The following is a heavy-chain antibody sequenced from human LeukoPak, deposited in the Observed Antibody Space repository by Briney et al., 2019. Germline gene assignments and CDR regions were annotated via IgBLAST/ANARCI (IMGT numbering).Heavy chain of an antibody. J-gene: IGHJ5*02. D-gene: IGHD2-15*01. V-gene: IGHV4-59*08. CDR1: GGSISSYY. Sequence: SETLSLTCTVSGGSISSYYWSWIRQPPGKGLEWIGYIYYSGSTNCNPSLKSRVTTSVDTSKNQFSLKLSSVTAADTAVYYCARRGGYCSGGSCWSWFDPWGQGTLVTVSS. CDR3: ARRGGYCSGGSCWSWFDP. CDR2: IYYSGST.